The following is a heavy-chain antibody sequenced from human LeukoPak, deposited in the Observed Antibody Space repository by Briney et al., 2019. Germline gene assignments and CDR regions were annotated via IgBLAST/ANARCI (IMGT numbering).Heavy chain of an antibody. V-gene: IGHV3-23*01. CDR2: ISGSGGST. Sequence: GGSLRLSCAASGFTFSSYAMSWVRQAPGKGLEWVSAISGSGGSTYYADSVKGRFTISRDNSKSTLYLQMNSLRAEDTAVYYCAKTSGIDSSGWYSSFDYWGQGTLVTVSS. CDR1: GFTFSSYA. J-gene: IGHJ4*02. CDR3: AKTSGIDSSGWYSSFDY. D-gene: IGHD6-19*01.